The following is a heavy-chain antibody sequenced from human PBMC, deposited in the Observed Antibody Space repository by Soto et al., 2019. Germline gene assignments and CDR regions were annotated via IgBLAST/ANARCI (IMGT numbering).Heavy chain of an antibody. Sequence: ASVKVSCKASGYTFTSYGISWVRQAPGQGLEWMGWISAYNGNTNYAQKLQGRVTMTTDTSTSTAYMELRSLRSDDTAVYYCARDGRDLLLRSWFDPWGQGTLVPVSS. D-gene: IGHD3-10*01. CDR2: ISAYNGNT. CDR1: GYTFTSYG. J-gene: IGHJ5*02. CDR3: ARDGRDLLLRSWFDP. V-gene: IGHV1-18*01.